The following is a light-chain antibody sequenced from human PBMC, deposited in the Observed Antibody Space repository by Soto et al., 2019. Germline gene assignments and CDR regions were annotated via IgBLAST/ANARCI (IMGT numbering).Light chain of an antibody. Sequence: EIVLTQSPGTLSLSPGDRATLSCRASHSINTSFLAWFQQKPGQAPRLLIYAASTRATGIPDRFSDSASETDFTLTINRLEPEDSAVYYCQQYASAPFSLGPGTKVDIK. V-gene: IGKV3-20*01. CDR1: HSINTSF. J-gene: IGKJ3*01. CDR3: QQYASAPFS. CDR2: AAS.